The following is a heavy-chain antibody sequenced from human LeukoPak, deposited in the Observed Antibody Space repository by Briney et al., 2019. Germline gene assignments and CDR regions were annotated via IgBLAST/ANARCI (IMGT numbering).Heavy chain of an antibody. Sequence: ASVKVSCKASGYTFTSYGISWVRQAPGQGLEWMGWISAYNGNTNYAQKLQGRVTMTTDTSTSTAYMELRSLRSDDAAVYYCARQLRNYYYMDVWGKGTAVTISS. J-gene: IGHJ6*03. CDR1: GYTFTSYG. CDR2: ISAYNGNT. V-gene: IGHV1-18*01. D-gene: IGHD2-2*01. CDR3: ARQLRNYYYMDV.